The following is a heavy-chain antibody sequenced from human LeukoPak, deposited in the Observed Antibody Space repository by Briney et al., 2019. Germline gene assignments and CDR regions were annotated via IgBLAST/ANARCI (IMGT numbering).Heavy chain of an antibody. V-gene: IGHV3-11*04. CDR1: GFTFSDYY. J-gene: IGHJ4*02. CDR2: ISSSGSTI. Sequence: GGSLRLSCAASGFTFSDYYMSWIRQAPGKGLEWVSYISSSGSTIYYADSVKGRFTISRDNAKNSLYLQMNSLRAEDTAVYYCAKARPVAGTYYFDYWGQGTLVTVSS. D-gene: IGHD6-19*01. CDR3: AKARPVAGTYYFDY.